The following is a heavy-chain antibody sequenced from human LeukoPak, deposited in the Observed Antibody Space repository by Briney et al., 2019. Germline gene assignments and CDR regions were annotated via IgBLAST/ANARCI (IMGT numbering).Heavy chain of an antibody. Sequence: GGSLRLSCAASGFTFSSYAMSWVRQAPGKGLEWVSAISGSGGSTYYADSVKGRFTISRDNSKNTLYLQMNSLRAEDTAVYYCAKDRPHIVVVNAIPGGIDYWGQGTLVTVSS. CDR1: GFTFSSYA. V-gene: IGHV3-23*01. CDR3: AKDRPHIVVVNAIPGGIDY. CDR2: ISGSGGST. J-gene: IGHJ4*02. D-gene: IGHD2-21*01.